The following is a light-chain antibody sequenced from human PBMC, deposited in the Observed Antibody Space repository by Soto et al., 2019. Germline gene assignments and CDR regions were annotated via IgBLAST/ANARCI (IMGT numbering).Light chain of an antibody. CDR2: DAS. Sequence: DIVMTQSPDSLAASLGERATISCRSSQSLLYSPSKKNFLNWYQVKPGQAPRLLIYDASRRASGVPARFSGSGSGTDFTLTIRSLEPEDFALYYCQQRNTWPPITFGQGTRREIK. CDR3: QQRNTWPPIT. J-gene: IGKJ5*01. CDR1: QSLLYSPSKKNF. V-gene: IGKV4-1*01.